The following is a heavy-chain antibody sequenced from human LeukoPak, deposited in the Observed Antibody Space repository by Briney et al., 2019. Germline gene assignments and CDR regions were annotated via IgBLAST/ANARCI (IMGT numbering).Heavy chain of an antibody. V-gene: IGHV3-23*01. CDR2: ISASGGST. J-gene: IGHJ4*02. Sequence: GGSLRLSCAVSGVTFSNYAMSWVRQAPGKGLEWVSVISASGGSTYHADSVKGRFTISRDNSNNRLYLEMNSLRAEDTAVYYCAKHAGTTRQTKDYWGQGTLVTVSS. CDR3: AKHAGTTRQTKDY. CDR1: GVTFSNYA. D-gene: IGHD1-1*01.